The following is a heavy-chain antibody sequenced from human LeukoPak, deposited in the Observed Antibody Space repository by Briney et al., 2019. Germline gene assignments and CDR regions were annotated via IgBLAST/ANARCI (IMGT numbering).Heavy chain of an antibody. CDR3: ARGGSSGSSNWFDP. V-gene: IGHV4-59*11. J-gene: IGHJ5*02. Sequence: SETLSLTCTVSGGSISSHYWGWVRQPPGKGVEWIGDVQDSGSTKYNPSLKSRGTISLETSKNNGSLKLTSVTAADSAVYYCARGGSSGSSNWFDPWGQGILVTVSS. CDR2: VQDSGST. CDR1: GGSISSHY. D-gene: IGHD5-12*01.